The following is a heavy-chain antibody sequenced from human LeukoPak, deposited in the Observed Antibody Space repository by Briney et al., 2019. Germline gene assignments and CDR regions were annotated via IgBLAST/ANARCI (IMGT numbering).Heavy chain of an antibody. CDR2: FNSDGSMT. Sequence: PGGSLRLSCAASGFTFSTYWMHWVRQAPGKGLVWVSRFNSDGSMTNYADSVKGRFTISRDNAKNTLYLQMNSLRAEDTAVYYCARTYCGADCRPYFDYWGQGTLVTVSS. D-gene: IGHD2-21*02. CDR3: ARTYCGADCRPYFDY. J-gene: IGHJ4*02. V-gene: IGHV3-74*01. CDR1: GFTFSTYW.